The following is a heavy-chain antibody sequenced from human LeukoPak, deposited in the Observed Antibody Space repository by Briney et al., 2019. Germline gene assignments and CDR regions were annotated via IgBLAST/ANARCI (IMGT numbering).Heavy chain of an antibody. J-gene: IGHJ6*02. D-gene: IGHD1-26*01. V-gene: IGHV3-21*01. Sequence: PGGSLRLSCAASGFTFSTYWMHWVRQAPGKGLEWVSSINSSSSYIYYADPVKGPFTISRENAKNSLYLQINSLRPEDPGLYLCARGGSCPNSVLARACGMDVWGQGTTVTVSS. CDR1: GFTFSTYW. CDR2: INSSSSYI. CDR3: ARGGSCPNSVLARACGMDV.